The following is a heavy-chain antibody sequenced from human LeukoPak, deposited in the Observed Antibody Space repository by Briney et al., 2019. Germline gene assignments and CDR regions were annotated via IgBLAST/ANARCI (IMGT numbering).Heavy chain of an antibody. Sequence: VASVKVSCKASGYTFTSYGISWVRQAPGQGLEWMGWISAYNGNTNYAQKLQGRVTMTTDTSTSTAYMELRSLRSDDTAVYYCARDHRYSSGWPPLDYWGQGTLVTVSS. V-gene: IGHV1-18*01. D-gene: IGHD6-19*01. CDR2: ISAYNGNT. CDR3: ARDHRYSSGWPPLDY. CDR1: GYTFTSYG. J-gene: IGHJ4*02.